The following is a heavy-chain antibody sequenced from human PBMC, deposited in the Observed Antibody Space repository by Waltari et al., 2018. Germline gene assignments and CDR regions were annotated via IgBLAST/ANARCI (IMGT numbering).Heavy chain of an antibody. D-gene: IGHD1-26*01. CDR1: GGSISSSSYY. V-gene: IGHV4-39*02. J-gene: IGHJ5*02. CDR2: IYYSGRT. CDR3: ARDSGSYFNWFDP. Sequence: QLQLQESGPGLVKPSETLSLTCTVSGGSISSSSYYWGWIRQPPGKGLEWIGSIYYSGRTHYTPSRKCRVPISVDTSKTQFSRKLSAVTAADTAVYYCARDSGSYFNWFDPWGQGTLVTVSS.